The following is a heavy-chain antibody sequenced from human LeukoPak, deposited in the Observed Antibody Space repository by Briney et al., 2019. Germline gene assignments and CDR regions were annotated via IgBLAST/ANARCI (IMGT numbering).Heavy chain of an antibody. D-gene: IGHD1-26*01. J-gene: IGHJ4*02. CDR3: AKKRGSYDSPSPYYFDY. Sequence: GGSLRLSCAASGFTFSSYAMSWVRQAPGKGLEWVSAISGSGGSTHYADSVKGRFTISRDNSKNTLYLQMNSLRAEDTAVYYCAKKRGSYDSPSPYYFDYWGQGTLVTVSS. V-gene: IGHV3-23*01. CDR2: ISGSGGST. CDR1: GFTFSSYA.